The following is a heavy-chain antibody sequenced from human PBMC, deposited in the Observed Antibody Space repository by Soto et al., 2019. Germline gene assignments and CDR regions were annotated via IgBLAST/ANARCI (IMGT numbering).Heavy chain of an antibody. V-gene: IGHV1-18*04. Sequence: ASVKVSCKASGYTFTSYGISWVRRAPGQGLEWMGWISAYNGNTNYAQKLQGRVTMTTDTSTSTAYMELRSLRSDDTAVYYCARDTRNSSSWARYFYYYGMDVWGQGTTVTVSS. CDR1: GYTFTSYG. J-gene: IGHJ6*02. D-gene: IGHD6-13*01. CDR3: ARDTRNSSSWARYFYYYGMDV. CDR2: ISAYNGNT.